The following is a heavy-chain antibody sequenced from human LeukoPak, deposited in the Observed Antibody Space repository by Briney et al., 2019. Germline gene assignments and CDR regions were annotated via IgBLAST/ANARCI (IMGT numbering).Heavy chain of an antibody. CDR3: AREHIPNYYGSGSSSPNDAFDI. V-gene: IGHV5-51*01. J-gene: IGHJ3*02. CDR2: IYPCDSDT. Sequence: GEALKIPCKGSGYSFTSYWIGWARQMPGKGLEWMGIIYPCDSDTRYSPSFQGQVTISADKSISTSYLQWSSLKASDTAMYYCAREHIPNYYGSGSSSPNDAFDIWGQGTMVTVSS. D-gene: IGHD3-10*01. CDR1: GYSFTSYW.